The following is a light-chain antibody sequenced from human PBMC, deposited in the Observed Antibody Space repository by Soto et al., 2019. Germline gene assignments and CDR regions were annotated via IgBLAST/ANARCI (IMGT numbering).Light chain of an antibody. CDR1: SSSIGSYT. Sequence: QSVLTQPPSASGTPGQRVTISCSGSSSSIGSYTVNWYQQLPGTAPKLLIYGHTPRPSGVPDRFSGSKSGTSASLAISGLQSEDEADYYCATWDDSLNGRVFGGGTKLTVL. V-gene: IGLV1-44*01. CDR2: GHT. J-gene: IGLJ2*01. CDR3: ATWDDSLNGRV.